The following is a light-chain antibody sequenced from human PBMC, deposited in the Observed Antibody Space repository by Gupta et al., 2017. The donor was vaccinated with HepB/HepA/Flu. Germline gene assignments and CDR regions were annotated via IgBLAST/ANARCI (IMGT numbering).Light chain of an antibody. CDR1: QRLLDSNGYNY. J-gene: IGKJ4*01. Sequence: EIVITQSPLSLTVTPGEQASISCRSSQRLLDSNGYNYLHWYLQKPGQSPQLLIYLVSNRAPGVPYRVSGSGSGTDFTLKISRVEAEDVGVYYCMQGRRTPLTFGGGTKVEIK. CDR2: LVS. V-gene: IGKV2-28*01. CDR3: MQGRRTPLT.